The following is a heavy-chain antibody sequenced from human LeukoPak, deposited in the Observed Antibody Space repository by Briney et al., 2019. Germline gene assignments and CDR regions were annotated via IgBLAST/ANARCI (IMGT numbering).Heavy chain of an antibody. CDR3: ARDTGIVVVPARYYYYYMDV. D-gene: IGHD2-2*01. CDR1: GYTLRSYG. V-gene: IGHV1-18*01. CDR2: ISAYNGNT. J-gene: IGHJ6*03. Sequence: ASVKVSCKASGYTLRSYGITWVRQAPGQGLEWMGWISAYNGNTKYPQKLQGRVTMTTDTSTSTAYMELRSLRSDDTAVYYCARDTGIVVVPARYYYYYMDVWGKGTTVTISS.